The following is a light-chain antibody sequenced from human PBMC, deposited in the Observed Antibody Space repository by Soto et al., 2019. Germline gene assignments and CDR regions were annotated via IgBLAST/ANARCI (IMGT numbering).Light chain of an antibody. CDR3: QHYDNLPPFT. V-gene: IGKV1-33*01. Sequence: DIPMTQSPSSLSASVGARVSITCQASQDIRTSLSWFQQKPGRAPKLLIYGASNLETGVPSRFRGSGSGTDLTFTISSLHPEDVATYYCQHYDNLPPFTFGPGTKVDIK. J-gene: IGKJ3*01. CDR2: GAS. CDR1: QDIRTS.